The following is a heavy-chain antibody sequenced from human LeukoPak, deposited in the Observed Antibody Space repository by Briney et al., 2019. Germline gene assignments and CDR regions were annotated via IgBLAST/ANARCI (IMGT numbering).Heavy chain of an antibody. CDR3: AELGITMIGGV. V-gene: IGHV3-21*01. CDR1: GFHFNTLK. D-gene: IGHD3-10*02. Sequence: GSLKLSFVAPGFHFNTLKMNRVRQAPGKGREWVSSITSSSSYIYYEDSVKGRFTISRDNAKSSLYLQMNSLRAEDTAVYYCAELGITMIGGVWGKGTTVTISS. J-gene: IGHJ6*04. CDR2: ITSSSSYI.